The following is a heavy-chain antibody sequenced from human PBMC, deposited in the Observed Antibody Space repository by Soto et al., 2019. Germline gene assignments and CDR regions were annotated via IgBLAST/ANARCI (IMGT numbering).Heavy chain of an antibody. CDR2: INPYNANT. J-gene: IGHJ3*02. CDR3: ARDRVAGIWGDAFDI. CDR1: GDTFTNHG. D-gene: IGHD3-16*01. V-gene: IGHV1-18*04. Sequence: ASVKVSCKTSGDTFTNHGINWVRQAPGQGLEWMGWINPYNANTNYARKLQGRVTMTTDTSTSTAYMDLRSLTSDDTAVYYCARDRVAGIWGDAFDIWGQGTMVTVSS.